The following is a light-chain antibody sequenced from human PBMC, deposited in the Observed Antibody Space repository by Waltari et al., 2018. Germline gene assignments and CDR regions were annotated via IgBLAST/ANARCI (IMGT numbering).Light chain of an antibody. J-gene: IGKJ1*01. Sequence: EIVLTQSPVTLSSSPGDRATLSCRASPSISSSLVWYQQKPGQPPRLLIFGASGRATGIPDRFSGSGSGTEFTLTISRLEPEDFAVYYCQQYDSSPLTFGQGTKVEIK. V-gene: IGKV3-20*01. CDR1: PSISSS. CDR2: GAS. CDR3: QQYDSSPLT.